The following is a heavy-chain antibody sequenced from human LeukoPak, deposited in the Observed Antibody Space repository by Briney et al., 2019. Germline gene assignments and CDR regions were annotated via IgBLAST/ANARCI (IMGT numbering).Heavy chain of an antibody. CDR2: IYSGGDK. V-gene: IGHV3-53*01. CDR1: GFTVSSNF. Sequence: GGSLRLSCEASGFTVSSNFMSWVRQAPGKGLEWVSLIYSGGDKYYADSVSGRFTISRDNSKNTLYLQMNSLRAEDTAVYYRARESSGVEDYAFDIWGQGTMVTVSS. J-gene: IGHJ3*02. CDR3: ARESSGVEDYAFDI. D-gene: IGHD5-24*01.